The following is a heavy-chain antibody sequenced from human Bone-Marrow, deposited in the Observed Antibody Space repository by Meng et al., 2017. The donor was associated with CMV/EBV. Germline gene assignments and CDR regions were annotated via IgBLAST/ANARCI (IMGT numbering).Heavy chain of an antibody. V-gene: IGHV2-70*20. D-gene: IGHD4-23*01. J-gene: IGHJ4*02. CDR1: GFSLSTSGMC. CDR2: IDWGDDK. CDR3: SRFVDLAYGGNLYFDY. Sequence: SGPTLVKPTQTLTLTCTFSGFSLSTSGMCVSWVRQPPGKALEWLALIDWGDDKYYSTSLKTRLTISKDTSKNQVVLTMTNMDPVDTATYYLSRFVDLAYGGNLYFDYWGQRTLVTVSS.